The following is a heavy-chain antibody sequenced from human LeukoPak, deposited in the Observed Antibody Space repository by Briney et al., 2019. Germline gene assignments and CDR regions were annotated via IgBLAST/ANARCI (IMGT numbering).Heavy chain of an antibody. CDR2: LSNSGNT. V-gene: IGHV4-39*01. CDR3: VWWTAGTTEVS. J-gene: IGHJ5*02. D-gene: IGHD1-1*01. CDR1: GGSLSSRSHY. Sequence: SETLSLTCIVSGGSLSSRSHYWGWIRQPPGQGPVWIGSLSNSGNTYYNPSLKSRVTISVETSKNEFALKLSSVTAADTAVYYCVWWTAGTTEVSWGQGTLIIVSS.